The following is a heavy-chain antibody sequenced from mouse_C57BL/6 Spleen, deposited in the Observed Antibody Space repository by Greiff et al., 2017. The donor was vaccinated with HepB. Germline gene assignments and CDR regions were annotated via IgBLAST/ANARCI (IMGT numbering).Heavy chain of an antibody. J-gene: IGHJ1*03. CDR2: ISDGGSYT. D-gene: IGHD1-1*01. CDR1: GFTFSSYA. Sequence: EVKLQESGGGLVKPGGSLKLSCAASGFTFSSYAMSWVRQTPEKRLEWVATISDGGSYTYYPDNVKGRFTISRDNAKNNLYLQMSHLKSEDTAMYYCARGYYGRPWCFDVWGTGTTVTVSS. V-gene: IGHV5-4*03. CDR3: ARGYYGRPWCFDV.